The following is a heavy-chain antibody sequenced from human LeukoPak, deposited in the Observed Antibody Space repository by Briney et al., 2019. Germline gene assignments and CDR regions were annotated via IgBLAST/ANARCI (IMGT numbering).Heavy chain of an antibody. CDR1: GFTFSDSA. CDR2: IRGKPNSYAT. V-gene: IGHV3-73*01. J-gene: IGHJ6*03. Sequence: GGSLRLSCAASGFTFSDSALHPAIHWVRQASGKGLGWVGRIRGKPNSYATAYAASVKGRFTISRDDSKNTAYLQMNSLKTEDTAVYYCSRLDDYNKYSYMDVWGKGTTVTVSS. CDR3: SRLDDYNKYSYMDV. D-gene: IGHD4-11*01.